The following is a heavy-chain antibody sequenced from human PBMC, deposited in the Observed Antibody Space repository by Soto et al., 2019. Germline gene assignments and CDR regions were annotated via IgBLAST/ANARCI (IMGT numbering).Heavy chain of an antibody. V-gene: IGHV3-30-3*01. CDR3: AKGHHYYDTSGYFSD. Sequence: QERLVESGGGVVQPGQSLRLSCAASGFIFERYAVHWVRQAPGKGLEWVAHISDDGSNENYADSVKGRFTISRDNSNDRLFLQMDSLRAEDTAMYFCAKGHHYYDTSGYFSDWGRGTLVIVSS. CDR1: GFIFERYA. CDR2: ISDDGSNE. J-gene: IGHJ4*02. D-gene: IGHD3-22*01.